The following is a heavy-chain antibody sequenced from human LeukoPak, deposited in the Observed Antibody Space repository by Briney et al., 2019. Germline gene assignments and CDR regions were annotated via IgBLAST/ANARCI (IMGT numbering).Heavy chain of an antibody. V-gene: IGHV3-30*18. J-gene: IGHJ6*02. Sequence: GGSLRLSCAASGFTFSSYGMHWVRQAPGKGLEWVAVISYDGSNKYYADSVKGRFTISRDNSKNTLYLQMNSLRAEDTAVYYCAKDRPSLVVAAHYYYYGMDVWGQGTTVTVSS. D-gene: IGHD2-15*01. CDR2: ISYDGSNK. CDR3: AKDRPSLVVAAHYYYYGMDV. CDR1: GFTFSSYG.